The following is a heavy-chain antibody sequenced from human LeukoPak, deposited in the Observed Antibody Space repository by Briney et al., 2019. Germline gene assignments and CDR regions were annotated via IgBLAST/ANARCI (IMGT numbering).Heavy chain of an antibody. CDR1: GGSISSGGYY. CDR3: ARKGWQVYGY. CDR2: IYYSGST. D-gene: IGHD5-24*01. J-gene: IGHJ4*02. Sequence: SETLSLTCTVSGGSISSGGYYWSWIRQPPGKGLEWIGSIYYSGSTYYNPSLKSRVTISVDTSKNQFSLKLSSVTAADTAVYYCARKGWQVYGYWGQGTLVTVSS. V-gene: IGHV4-39*01.